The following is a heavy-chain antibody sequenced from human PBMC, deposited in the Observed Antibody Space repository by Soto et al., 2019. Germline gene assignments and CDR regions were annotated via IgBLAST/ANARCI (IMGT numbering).Heavy chain of an antibody. J-gene: IGHJ6*02. CDR3: ARDRHYSASDATSYYDGMDV. Sequence: SETLSLTCTVSGGSISSYYWSWIRQPPGKGLEWIGYIYYSGSTNYNPSLKSRVTISVDTSKNQFSLKLNSVTAADTAVYYCARDRHYSASDATSYYDGMDVWGQGTTVTVSS. V-gene: IGHV4-59*01. CDR1: GGSISSYY. CDR2: IYYSGST. D-gene: IGHD5-12*01.